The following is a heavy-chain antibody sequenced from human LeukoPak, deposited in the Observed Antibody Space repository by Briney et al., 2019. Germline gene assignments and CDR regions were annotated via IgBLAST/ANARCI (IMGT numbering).Heavy chain of an antibody. Sequence: SATLSLTCAVYGGSFSGYYWSWIRQPPGKGLEWIGEINHSGSTNYNPSLKSRVTISVDTSKNQFSLKLSSVTAADTAVYYCARGHYYDSSGYYYPENYYYYGMDVWGQGTTVTVS. V-gene: IGHV4-34*01. CDR3: ARGHYYDSSGYYYPENYYYYGMDV. D-gene: IGHD3-22*01. J-gene: IGHJ6*02. CDR1: GGSFSGYY. CDR2: INHSGST.